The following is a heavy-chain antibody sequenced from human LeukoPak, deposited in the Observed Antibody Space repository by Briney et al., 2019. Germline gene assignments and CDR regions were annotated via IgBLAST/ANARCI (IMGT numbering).Heavy chain of an antibody. V-gene: IGHV3-48*01. CDR1: GFTFRIHG. Sequence: GGSLTLSCAASGFTFRIHGFNWVRQAQGQGLEWISYIRSKITTKYYAVSVEGRFSISRDNAGNSLFLQMNTLRVEDTAVYFCAREKADDYGGNPAAFYMDVWGKGISVTVSS. J-gene: IGHJ6*03. CDR3: AREKADDYGGNPAAFYMDV. CDR2: IRSKITTK. D-gene: IGHD4-23*01.